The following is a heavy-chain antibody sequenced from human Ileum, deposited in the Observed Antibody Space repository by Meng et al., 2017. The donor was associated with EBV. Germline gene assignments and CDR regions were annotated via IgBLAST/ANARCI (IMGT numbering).Heavy chain of an antibody. J-gene: IGHJ4*02. V-gene: IGHV4-61*01. CDR2: IYYSGTT. Sequence: QVPLEESGPGLAKPSETLSLTGTVAGGSVSISSYYWSWIRQPPGKGLEWIGYIYYSGTTNYNPSLESRVTISVDTSKNQFSLKLRSVAASDTAVYYCARGWDTAMDSGWGQGTLVTVSS. D-gene: IGHD5-18*01. CDR1: GGSVSISSYY. CDR3: ARGWDTAMDSG.